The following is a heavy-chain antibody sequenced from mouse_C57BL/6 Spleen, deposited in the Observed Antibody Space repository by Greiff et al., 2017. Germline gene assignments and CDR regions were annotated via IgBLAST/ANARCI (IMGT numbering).Heavy chain of an antibody. CDR2: FYPGDGDT. CDR3: ARRPFAY. Sequence: QVPLKQSGPELVKPGASVKISFTASGYAFRHSWMNWVKQRPGKGLEWIGRFYPGDGDTNSNWKFKGKATLTADKSSSTAYMQLSSLTSEYSAVYFCARRPFAYWGQGTLVTVSA. J-gene: IGHJ3*01. CDR1: GYAFRHSW. V-gene: IGHV1-82*01.